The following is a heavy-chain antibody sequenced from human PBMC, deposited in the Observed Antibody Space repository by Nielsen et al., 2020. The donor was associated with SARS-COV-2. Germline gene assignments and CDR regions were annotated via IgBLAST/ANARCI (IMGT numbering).Heavy chain of an antibody. CDR2: TYYRSKWYN. Sequence: SETLSLTCAISGDSVSTNSAGWHWIRQSPSRGLEWLGRTYYRSKWYNDYAFSVKNRITINPDTSENQFSLQLSSVTPEDTAVYYCTRSRGYVNDYWGQGTLVTVSS. CDR3: TRSRGYVNDY. J-gene: IGHJ4*02. D-gene: IGHD3-10*01. CDR1: GDSVSTNSAG. V-gene: IGHV6-1*01.